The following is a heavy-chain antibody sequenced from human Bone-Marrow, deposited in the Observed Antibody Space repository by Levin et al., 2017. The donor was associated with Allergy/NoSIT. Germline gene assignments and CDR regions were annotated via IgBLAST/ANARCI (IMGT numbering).Heavy chain of an antibody. CDR3: ARDQGLAAAGRLDY. CDR2: IWYDGSNK. V-gene: IGHV3-33*01. D-gene: IGHD6-13*01. Sequence: GGSLRLSCAASGFTFSSYDMHWVRQAPGKGLEWVAVIWYDGSNKYYAGSVKGRFTISRDNSKNTLYLQMNSLRAEDTAVYYCARDQGLAAAGRLDYWGQGTLVTVSS. J-gene: IGHJ4*02. CDR1: GFTFSSYD.